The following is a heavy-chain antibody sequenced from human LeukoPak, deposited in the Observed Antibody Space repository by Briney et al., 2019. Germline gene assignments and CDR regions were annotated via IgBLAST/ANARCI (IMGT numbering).Heavy chain of an antibody. CDR3: ARGTMIVVVITNNWFDP. CDR2: INPNSGGT. D-gene: IGHD3-22*01. J-gene: IGHJ5*02. Sequence: ASVKVSCKASGYTFTGYYMHWVRQAPGQGLEWMGWINPNSGGTSYAQKFQGRVTMTRDTSISTAYMELSRLRSDDTAVYYCARGTMIVVVITNNWFDPWGQGTLVTVSS. CDR1: GYTFTGYY. V-gene: IGHV1-2*02.